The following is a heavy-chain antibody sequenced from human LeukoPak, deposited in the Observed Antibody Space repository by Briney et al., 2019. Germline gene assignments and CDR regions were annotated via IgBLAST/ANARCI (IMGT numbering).Heavy chain of an antibody. CDR1: GFTFSSFA. J-gene: IGHJ4*02. CDR2: ISGSGGST. V-gene: IGHV3-23*01. Sequence: GGSLRLSCAASGFTFSSFAMSWVRQAPGKGLEWVSAISGSGGSTYYADSVKGRLTISRDNSKNTLYLQMNSLRAEDTALYYCAKGSFGSGSYPFDYWGQGTLVTVSS. CDR3: AKGSFGSGSYPFDY. D-gene: IGHD1-26*01.